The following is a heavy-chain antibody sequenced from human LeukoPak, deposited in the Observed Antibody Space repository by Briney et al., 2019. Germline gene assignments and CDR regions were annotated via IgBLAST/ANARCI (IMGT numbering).Heavy chain of an antibody. Sequence: SVKVSFKASGGTFSSYAISWVRQATGQGLEWMGRIIPIFGTANYAQKFQGRVTITTDESTSTAYMELSSLRSEDTAVYYCARDMPLYGNPGIAVAGPYYFDYWGQGTLVTVSS. D-gene: IGHD6-19*01. CDR3: ARDMPLYGNPGIAVAGPYYFDY. J-gene: IGHJ4*02. CDR2: IIPIFGTA. V-gene: IGHV1-69*05. CDR1: GGTFSSYA.